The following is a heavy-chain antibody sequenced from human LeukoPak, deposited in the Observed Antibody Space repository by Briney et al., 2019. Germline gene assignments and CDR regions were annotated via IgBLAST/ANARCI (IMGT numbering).Heavy chain of an antibody. CDR3: ATVPPYYYGLGSYHWFDP. Sequence: ATVKISCKVSGYTFTDYYMHWVQQAPGKGLEWMGLVDPEDGETIYAEKFQGRVTITADTSTDTAYMELSSLRSEDTAVYYCATVPPYYYGLGSYHWFDPWGQGTLVTVSS. V-gene: IGHV1-69-2*01. CDR2: VDPEDGET. D-gene: IGHD3-10*01. CDR1: GYTFTDYY. J-gene: IGHJ5*02.